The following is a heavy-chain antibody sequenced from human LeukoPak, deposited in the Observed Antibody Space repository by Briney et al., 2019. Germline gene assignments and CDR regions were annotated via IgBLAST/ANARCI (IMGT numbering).Heavy chain of an antibody. V-gene: IGHV3-33*01. D-gene: IGHD5-12*01. Sequence: GRSLRLSCAASGFSFSNYGMHWVRQAPGKGLEWVAVIWYDGVNKYYADSVKGRFTFSRDMPKNTLYLQMNSLRAEDTAVYYCAREGIVATLDYWGQGTLVTASS. CDR2: IWYDGVNK. CDR1: GFSFSNYG. CDR3: AREGIVATLDY. J-gene: IGHJ4*02.